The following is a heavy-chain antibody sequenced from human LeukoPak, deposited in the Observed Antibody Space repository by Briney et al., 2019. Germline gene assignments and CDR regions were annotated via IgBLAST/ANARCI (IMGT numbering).Heavy chain of an antibody. CDR2: INHSGST. D-gene: IGHD5/OR15-5a*01. CDR3: ARVGGVFPARNFDY. Sequence: PSETLSLTCAVYGGSFSGYYWSWIRQPPGKGLEWIGEINHSGSTNYNPSLKSRVTISVDTSKNQFSLKVSSVTAADTAVYYCARVGGVFPARNFDYWGQGILVTVSS. V-gene: IGHV4-34*01. J-gene: IGHJ4*02. CDR1: GGSFSGYY.